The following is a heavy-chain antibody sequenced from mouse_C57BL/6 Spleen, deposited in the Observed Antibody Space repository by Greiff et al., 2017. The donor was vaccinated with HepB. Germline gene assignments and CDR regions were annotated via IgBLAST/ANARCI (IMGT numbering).Heavy chain of an antibody. CDR2: INPSTGGT. CDR3: ERRQLRLRDYYAMDD. D-gene: IGHD3-2*02. Sequence: VQLKQSGPELVKPGASVKISCKASGYSFTGYYMNWVKQSPEKSLEWIGEINPSTGGTTYNQKFKAKATLTVDKSSSTAYMQLKSLTSEDSAVYYCERRQLRLRDYYAMDDGGQGTSVTVSS. V-gene: IGHV1-42*01. J-gene: IGHJ4*01. CDR1: GYSFTGYY.